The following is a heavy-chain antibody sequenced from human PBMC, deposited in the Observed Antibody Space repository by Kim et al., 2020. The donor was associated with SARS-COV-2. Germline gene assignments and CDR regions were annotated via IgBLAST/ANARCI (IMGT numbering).Heavy chain of an antibody. J-gene: IGHJ4*02. Sequence: SETLYLTCTVSGGSISSSSYYWGWIRQPPGKGLEWIGSIYYSGSTYYNPSLKSRVTISVDTSKNQFSLKLSSVTAADTAVYYCVSLRGHYGYYGDHWGPG. V-gene: IGHV4-39*01. CDR2: IYYSGST. CDR3: VSLRGHYGYYGDH. D-gene: IGHD4-17*01. CDR1: GGSISSSSYY.